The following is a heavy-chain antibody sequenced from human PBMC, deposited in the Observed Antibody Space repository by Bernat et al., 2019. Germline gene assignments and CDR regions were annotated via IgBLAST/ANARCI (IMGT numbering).Heavy chain of an antibody. CDR2: IYYSGST. V-gene: IGHV4-59*01. D-gene: IGHD3-16*01. CDR1: GGSISSYY. Sequence: QVQLQESGPGLVKPSETLSLTCTVSGGSISSYYWSWIRQPPGKGLEWIGYIYYSGSTNYNPSLKSRVTISVDTSKNQFSLKLSSVTAADTAVYYCARDPGGELWMLSWYFDLWGRGTLVTVSS. J-gene: IGHJ2*01. CDR3: ARDPGGELWMLSWYFDL.